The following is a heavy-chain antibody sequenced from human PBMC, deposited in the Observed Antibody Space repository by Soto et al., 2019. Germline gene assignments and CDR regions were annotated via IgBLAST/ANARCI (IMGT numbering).Heavy chain of an antibody. CDR1: GGSISSYY. Sequence: QVQLQESGPGLVKSSETLSLTCTVSGGSISSYYWSWIRQPPGKGLEWIGYIYYSGSTNYNPSLKSRVTISVDTSKNQFSLKLSSVTVADTAVYYCARRYGVAFDIWGQGTMVTVSS. V-gene: IGHV4-59*08. CDR2: IYYSGST. D-gene: IGHD3-10*01. J-gene: IGHJ3*02. CDR3: ARRYGVAFDI.